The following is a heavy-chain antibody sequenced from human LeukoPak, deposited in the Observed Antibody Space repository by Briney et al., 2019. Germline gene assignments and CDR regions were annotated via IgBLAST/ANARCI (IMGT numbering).Heavy chain of an antibody. D-gene: IGHD6-19*01. CDR2: ISSSSSYI. Sequence: GGSLRLSCAASGFTFSSYSMNWVRQAPGKGLEWVSSISSSSSYIYYADSVKGRFTISRDSAKNSLYLQMNSLRAEDTAVYYCARDDTGPGIAVAGVDYWGQGTLVTVSS. CDR1: GFTFSSYS. V-gene: IGHV3-21*01. J-gene: IGHJ4*02. CDR3: ARDDTGPGIAVAGVDY.